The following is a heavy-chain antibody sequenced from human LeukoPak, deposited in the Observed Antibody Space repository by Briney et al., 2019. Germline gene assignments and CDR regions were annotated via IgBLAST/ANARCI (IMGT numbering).Heavy chain of an antibody. J-gene: IGHJ6*03. CDR3: AKDGRTTDYMDV. Sequence: GGSLRLSCAASGFTFSSYGMHWVRQAPGKGLEWVAFIRYDGSNKYYADSVKGRFTISRDNSKNTLYLQMNSLRAEDTAVYYCAKDGRTTDYMDVWGKGTTVTVSS. CDR2: IRYDGSNK. V-gene: IGHV3-30*02. CDR1: GFTFSSYG. D-gene: IGHD4-17*01.